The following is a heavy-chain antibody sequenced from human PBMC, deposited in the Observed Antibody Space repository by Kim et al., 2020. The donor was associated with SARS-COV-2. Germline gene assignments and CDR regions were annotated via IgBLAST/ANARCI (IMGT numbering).Heavy chain of an antibody. Sequence: YATTYAASVKGRFTISRNDSKNTAYLQMSSLRTEDTAVYYCTRHEPSGAYWGQGTLVTVSS. CDR2: YAT. V-gene: IGHV3-73*01. CDR3: TRHEPSGAY. D-gene: IGHD3-10*01. J-gene: IGHJ4*02.